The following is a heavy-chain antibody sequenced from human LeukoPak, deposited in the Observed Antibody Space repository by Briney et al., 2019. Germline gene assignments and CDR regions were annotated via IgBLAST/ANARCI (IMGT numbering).Heavy chain of an antibody. CDR1: GGSISSSDW. CDR3: ARSSTWYYTH. CDR2: IYHSGST. D-gene: IGHD6-13*01. Sequence: SETLSLTCTVSGGSISSSDWWSWVRQPPGKGLEWIGEIYHSGSTKTNPSLKSRVTISIDKSKNQFSLKLSSVTAADTAVYYCARSSTWYYTHWGQGTLVTVSS. J-gene: IGHJ4*02. V-gene: IGHV4-4*02.